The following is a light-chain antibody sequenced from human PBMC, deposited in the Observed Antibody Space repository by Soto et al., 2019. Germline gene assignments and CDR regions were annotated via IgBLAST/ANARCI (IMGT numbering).Light chain of an antibody. CDR2: GAS. CDR1: QSINTW. Sequence: DIQTTQSPSTLSASVGDRVTITCRASQSINTWLAWYQQKPGKAPQLLIYGASNLETGVPSRFSGSGSGTEFTLTISSLQPDDFATYYCQQSNSYFGPGTKVDIK. V-gene: IGKV1-5*01. J-gene: IGKJ3*01. CDR3: QQSNSY.